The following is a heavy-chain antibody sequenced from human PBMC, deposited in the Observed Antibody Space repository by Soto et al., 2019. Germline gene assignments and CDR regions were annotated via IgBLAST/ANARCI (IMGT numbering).Heavy chain of an antibody. Sequence: SETLSLTCAVYGGSFSGYYWSWIRQPPGKGLEWIGEINHSGSTNYNPSLKSRVTISVDTSKNQFSLKLSSVTAADTAVYYCASGGYSGPPYFAYWGQGTLVTVSS. CDR3: ASGGYSGPPYFAY. V-gene: IGHV4-34*01. D-gene: IGHD5-12*01. J-gene: IGHJ4*02. CDR2: INHSGST. CDR1: GGSFSGYY.